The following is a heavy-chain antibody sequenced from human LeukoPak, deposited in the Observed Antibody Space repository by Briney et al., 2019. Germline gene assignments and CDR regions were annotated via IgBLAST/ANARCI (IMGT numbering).Heavy chain of an antibody. D-gene: IGHD2-15*01. CDR2: INHSGST. CDR1: GGSFSGYY. CDR3: ARVVVVAAGRDY. Sequence: KPSETLSLTCAVYGGSFSGYYWGWIRQPPGKGLEWIGEINHSGSTNYNPSLKSRVTISVDTSKNQFSLKLSSVTAADTAVYYCARVVVVAAGRDYWGQGTLVTVSS. V-gene: IGHV4-34*01. J-gene: IGHJ4*02.